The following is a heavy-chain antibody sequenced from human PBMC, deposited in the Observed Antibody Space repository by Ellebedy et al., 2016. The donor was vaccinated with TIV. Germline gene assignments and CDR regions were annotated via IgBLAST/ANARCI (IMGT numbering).Heavy chain of an antibody. J-gene: IGHJ4*02. CDR2: IYYSGST. V-gene: IGHV4-59*12. D-gene: IGHD6-19*01. Sequence: SETLSLXXTVSGGSISSYYWSWIRQPPGKGLEWIGYIYYSGSTNYNPSLKSRVTISVDTSKNQFSLKLSSVTAADTAVYYCARPYSSGWYYFDYWGQGTLVTVSS. CDR3: ARPYSSGWYYFDY. CDR1: GGSISSYY.